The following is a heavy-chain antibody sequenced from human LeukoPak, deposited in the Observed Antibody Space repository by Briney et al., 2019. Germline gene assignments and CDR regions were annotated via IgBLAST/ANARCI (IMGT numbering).Heavy chain of an antibody. CDR3: TRVGYIDEGIDY. CDR2: IKQDGSKK. Sequence: GASLRLSCVASGFPFSSYWMTWVRQAPGKGLEWVANIKQDGSKKSYVDSVKGRFTISRDNAKNSLYLQMNSLRAEDTAIYYCTRVGYIDEGIDYWGQGTLVTVSS. J-gene: IGHJ4*02. V-gene: IGHV3-7*04. CDR1: GFPFSSYW. D-gene: IGHD5-24*01.